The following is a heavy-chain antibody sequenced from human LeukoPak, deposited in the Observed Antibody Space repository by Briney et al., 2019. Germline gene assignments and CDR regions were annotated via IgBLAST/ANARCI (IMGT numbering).Heavy chain of an antibody. V-gene: IGHV3-15*01. D-gene: IGHD2-2*02. J-gene: IGHJ4*02. CDR2: IKSKSERGTT. CDR3: TSNLYCSTSSCYTLDN. CDR1: GFTFSDGW. Sequence: GGSLRLSCAASGFTFSDGWMSWVRQAPGKGLEWVGRIKSKSERGTTDYAAPVKGRFTISRDGSTNTVYLHMNSLKTEDTAVYFCTSNLYCSTSSCYTLDNWGQGTLVPVTA.